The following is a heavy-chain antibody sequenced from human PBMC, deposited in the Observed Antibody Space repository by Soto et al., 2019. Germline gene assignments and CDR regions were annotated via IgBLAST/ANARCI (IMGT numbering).Heavy chain of an antibody. CDR2: ISNYNGIT. V-gene: IGHV1-18*01. CDR3: AESMGGSGNYVS. CDR1: GYIFTSYG. J-gene: IGHJ4*02. Sequence: QVQLVQSGAEVKKPGASVKVSCKASGYIFTSYGISWVRQAPGEGLEWVGWISNYNGITNYAQKVQGRVTMTTDRSTSTAYMELRSLRSDDTAVYYCAESMGGSGNYVSWGQGPLVTVSS. D-gene: IGHD3-10*01.